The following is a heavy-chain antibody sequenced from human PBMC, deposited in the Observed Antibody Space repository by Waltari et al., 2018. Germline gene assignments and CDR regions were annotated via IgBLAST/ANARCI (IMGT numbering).Heavy chain of an antibody. V-gene: IGHV1-2*02. D-gene: IGHD6-13*01. CDR3: ARDGPSIAAAGTYDY. CDR2: INPNSGGT. Sequence: QVQLVQSGAEVKKPGASVKVSCKASGYTFTGYYMHWVRQAPGQGLEWMGWINPNSGGTNYAQKFQGRVTMTRDTSISTAYMELSRLRSDDTAVYYCARDGPSIAAAGTYDYWGQGTLVTVSS. J-gene: IGHJ4*02. CDR1: GYTFTGYY.